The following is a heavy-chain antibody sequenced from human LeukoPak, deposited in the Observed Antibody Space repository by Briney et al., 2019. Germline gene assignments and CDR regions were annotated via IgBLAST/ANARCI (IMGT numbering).Heavy chain of an antibody. CDR1: GGSVSSGSYY. Sequence: PSETLSLTCTVSGGSVSSGSYYWSWIRQPPGKGLEWIGYIYCSGSTNYNPSLKSRVTISVDTSKNQFSLKLSSVTAADTAVYYCARAVGYLDYWAQETLVTVSS. V-gene: IGHV4-61*01. CDR3: ARAVGYLDY. J-gene: IGHJ4*02. CDR2: IYCSGST.